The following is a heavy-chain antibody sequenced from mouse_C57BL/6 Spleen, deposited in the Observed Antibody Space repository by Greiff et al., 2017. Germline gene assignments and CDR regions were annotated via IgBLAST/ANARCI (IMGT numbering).Heavy chain of an antibody. CDR2: ISYDGSN. CDR1: GYSITSGYY. CDR3: ARGDYEGFDY. V-gene: IGHV3-6*01. J-gene: IGHJ2*01. Sequence: EVQLQQSGPGLVKPSQSLSLTCSVTGYSITSGYYWNWIRQFPGNKLEWMGYISYDGSNNYNPSLKNRISITRDTSKNQFFLKLNSVTTEDTATYYCARGDYEGFDYWGQGTTLTVSS. D-gene: IGHD2-4*01.